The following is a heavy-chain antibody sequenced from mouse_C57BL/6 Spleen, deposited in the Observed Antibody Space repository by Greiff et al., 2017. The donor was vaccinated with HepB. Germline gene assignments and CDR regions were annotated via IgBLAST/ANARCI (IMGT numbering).Heavy chain of an antibody. CDR1: GYTFTSYW. CDR3: ARSDYYGFYAMDY. Sequence: QVQLQQPGAELVMPGASVKLSCKASGYTFTSYWMHWVKQRPGQGLEWIGEIDPSDSYTNYNQKFMGKSTLTVDKSSSTAYMQLSSLTSEDSAVYYCARSDYYGFYAMDYWGQGTSVTVSS. D-gene: IGHD1-2*01. CDR2: IDPSDSYT. V-gene: IGHV1-69*01. J-gene: IGHJ4*01.